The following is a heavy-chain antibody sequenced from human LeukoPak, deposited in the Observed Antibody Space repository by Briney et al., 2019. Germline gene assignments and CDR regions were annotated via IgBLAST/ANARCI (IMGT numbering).Heavy chain of an antibody. Sequence: SETLSLACTVSGGSISSYYWSWIRQPPGKGLEWIGYMYYRGNTNYDPSLKSRVTISIDTPNNQFSLKLSSVTAADTAVYYCATGVHGIAAAGDYYFDYWGQGTLVTVSS. CDR1: GGSISSYY. CDR2: MYYRGNT. D-gene: IGHD6-13*01. V-gene: IGHV4-59*01. J-gene: IGHJ4*02. CDR3: ATGVHGIAAAGDYYFDY.